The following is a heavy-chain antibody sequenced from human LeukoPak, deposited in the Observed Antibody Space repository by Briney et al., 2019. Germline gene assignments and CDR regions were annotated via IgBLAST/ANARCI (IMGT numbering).Heavy chain of an antibody. CDR1: GYTFTSYG. CDR3: ARVDAPDRLVGAGGVFDY. J-gene: IGHJ4*02. V-gene: IGHV1-18*01. Sequence: ASVKVSCKASGYTFTSYGISWVRQAPGQGLEWMGWITTYNGNTNYAQNLQGRVTMTTDTSTTTAYMELRSLRSDDTAVYYCARVDAPDRLVGAGGVFDYWGQGTLVTVSS. D-gene: IGHD1-26*01. CDR2: ITTYNGNT.